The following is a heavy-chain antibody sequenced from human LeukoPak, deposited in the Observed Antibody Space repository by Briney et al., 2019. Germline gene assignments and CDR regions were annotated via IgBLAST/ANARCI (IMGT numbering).Heavy chain of an antibody. CDR3: TRQVVVISFDY. CDR2: TKNKTNRGTT. Sequence: GGSLRLSCAASGFTFSSYAMSWVRQAPGKGLEWVGFTKNKTNRGTTEYAASVKGRSTISRDDSKSIAYLQMNSLKTEDTAVYYYTRQVVVISFDYWGQGTLVTVSS. D-gene: IGHD3-22*01. J-gene: IGHJ4*02. CDR1: GFTFSSYA. V-gene: IGHV3-49*04.